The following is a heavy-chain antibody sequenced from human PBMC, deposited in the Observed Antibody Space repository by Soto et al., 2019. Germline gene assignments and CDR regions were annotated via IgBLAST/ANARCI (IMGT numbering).Heavy chain of an antibody. CDR2: ISGSGHST. V-gene: IGHV3-23*01. D-gene: IGHD3-3*01. CDR1: GFTFSSYA. Sequence: GGSLRLSCAAAGFTFSSYAMSWVRQAPGKGLEWVSTISGSGHSTSYADSVTGRFTISRDNSKNTLYLQLNSLRAEDTAVYYCAKDPYYDFWSGYYYFDYWGQGTLVTVSS. CDR3: AKDPYYDFWSGYYYFDY. J-gene: IGHJ4*02.